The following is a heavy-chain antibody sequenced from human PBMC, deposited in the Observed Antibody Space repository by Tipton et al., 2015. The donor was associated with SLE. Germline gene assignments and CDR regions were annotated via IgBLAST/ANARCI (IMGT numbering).Heavy chain of an antibody. V-gene: IGHV1-2*02. Sequence: QSGPEVKKPGASVKVSCKASGYTFTSYDINWVRQATGQGLEWMGWINPNSGGTNYAQKFQGRVTMTRDTSISTAYMELSRLRSDDTAVYYCARDPGAYDSSGPDYWGQGTLVTVSS. CDR1: GYTFTSYD. D-gene: IGHD3-22*01. CDR2: INPNSGGT. CDR3: ARDPGAYDSSGPDY. J-gene: IGHJ4*02.